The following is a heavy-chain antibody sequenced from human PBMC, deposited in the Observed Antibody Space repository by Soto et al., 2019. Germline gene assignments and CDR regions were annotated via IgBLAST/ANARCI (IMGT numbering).Heavy chain of an antibody. J-gene: IGHJ3*02. Sequence: ASVKVSCKASGYTFTSYGISWVRQAPGQGLEWMGWISAYNGNTNYAQKLQGRVTMTTDTSTSTAYMELRSLRSDDTAVYYCARSFQYYDILTGYYNDAFDIWGQGTMVTVSS. CDR1: GYTFTSYG. CDR2: ISAYNGNT. CDR3: ARSFQYYDILTGYYNDAFDI. V-gene: IGHV1-18*01. D-gene: IGHD3-9*01.